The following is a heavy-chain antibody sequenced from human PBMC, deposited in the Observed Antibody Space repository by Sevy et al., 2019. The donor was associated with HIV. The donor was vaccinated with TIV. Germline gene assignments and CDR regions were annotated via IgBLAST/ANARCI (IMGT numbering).Heavy chain of an antibody. Sequence: ASVKVSCEASGCSFDSYDINWVRQATGQGLEWMGWMSPKTGATGFAQKFKGRVTMTRNTSISTAYMELSSLTNEDTAVYYCASGGNGDFWSYEYYYYGMDVWGQGTTVTVSS. V-gene: IGHV1-8*01. J-gene: IGHJ6*02. D-gene: IGHD3-3*01. CDR2: MSPKTGAT. CDR3: ASGGNGDFWSYEYYYYGMDV. CDR1: GCSFDSYD.